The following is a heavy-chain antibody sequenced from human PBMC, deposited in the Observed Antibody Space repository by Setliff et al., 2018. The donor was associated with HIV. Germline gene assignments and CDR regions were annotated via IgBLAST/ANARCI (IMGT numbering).Heavy chain of an antibody. D-gene: IGHD3-10*01. Sequence: SETLSLTCAVYGGSFSGYYWSWIRQPPGKGLEWLGEIDHTGSTNYNLSLKSRITMSADPSKNQFSLKVRSVIAADTALYYCARGRNYGSPYFYYMDGWATGTTVTVS. CDR2: IDHTGST. CDR3: ARGRNYGSPYFYYMDG. V-gene: IGHV4-34*01. J-gene: IGHJ6*03. CDR1: GGSFSGYY.